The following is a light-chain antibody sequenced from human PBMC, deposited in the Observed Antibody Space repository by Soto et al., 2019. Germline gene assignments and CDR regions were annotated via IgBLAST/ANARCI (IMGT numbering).Light chain of an antibody. CDR3: QQFSSYSRT. CDR1: QSISSW. Sequence: DIQMTQSPSTLSASVGDRVTITCRATQSISSWLAWYQQKPGKAPKLLIYTASNLDSGVPSRFNGSGFGTDFTFPISILQPDVFATYYCQQFSSYSRTFGQGTKVDIK. J-gene: IGKJ1*01. CDR2: TAS. V-gene: IGKV1-5*01.